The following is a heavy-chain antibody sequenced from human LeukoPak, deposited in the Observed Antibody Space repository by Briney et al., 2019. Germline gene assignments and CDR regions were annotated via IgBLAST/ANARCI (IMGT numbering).Heavy chain of an antibody. V-gene: IGHV1-8*01. CDR3: ARGPPEHPQGY. CDR2: MNPNSGNT. D-gene: IGHD1-14*01. Sequence: ASVKVSCKASGYTFTSYDINWVRQATGQGLEWMVWMNPNSGNTGYAQKFQGRVTMTRDTSISTAYMELSTLRSEDTAVYYCARGPPEHPQGYWGQGTLVTVSS. CDR1: GYTFTSYD. J-gene: IGHJ4*02.